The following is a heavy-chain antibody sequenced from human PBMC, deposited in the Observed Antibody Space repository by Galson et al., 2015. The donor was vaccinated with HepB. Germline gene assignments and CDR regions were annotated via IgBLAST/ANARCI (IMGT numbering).Heavy chain of an antibody. CDR3: ARDGGVVFPGARHQRHYYMDV. Sequence: ETLSLTCAVYGGSFSGYYWSWIRQPPGRGLEWIGEINHSGTTKYSQSLKSRVTISVDTSKNQFSLKLRSVTVAETAVYFCARDGGVVFPGARHQRHYYMDVWGKGTTVTVSS. CDR2: INHSGTT. V-gene: IGHV4-34*01. J-gene: IGHJ6*03. D-gene: IGHD2-15*01. CDR1: GGSFSGYY.